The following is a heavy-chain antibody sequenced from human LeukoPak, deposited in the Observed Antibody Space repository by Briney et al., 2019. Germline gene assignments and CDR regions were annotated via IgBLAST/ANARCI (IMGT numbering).Heavy chain of an antibody. J-gene: IGHJ4*02. D-gene: IGHD2-15*01. CDR2: INSDGSST. CDR3: ARDQLYCSGGYCYFEY. CDR1: GFTFSSYW. Sequence: GGSLRLSCAASGFTFSSYWMHWVRQAPGKGLVWVSRINSDGSSTSYADSVNGRFTISRDNAKNTLYLQMNSLRAEDTAVYYCARDQLYCSGGYCYFEYWGQGTLVTVSS. V-gene: IGHV3-74*01.